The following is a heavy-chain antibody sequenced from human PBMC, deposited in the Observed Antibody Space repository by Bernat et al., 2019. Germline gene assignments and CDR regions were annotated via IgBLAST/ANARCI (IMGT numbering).Heavy chain of an antibody. CDR1: GFTFSDYY. Sequence: QVQLVESGGGLVKPGGSLRLSCAASGFTFSDYYMSWIRRAPGKGLDWVSYISSSGSYTNYADSVKGRFTISRDNAKNSLYLQMNSLRAEDTAVYYCARGTSTSAPYMDVWGKGTTVTVSS. V-gene: IGHV3-11*05. J-gene: IGHJ6*03. CDR3: ARGTSTSAPYMDV. CDR2: ISSSGSYT.